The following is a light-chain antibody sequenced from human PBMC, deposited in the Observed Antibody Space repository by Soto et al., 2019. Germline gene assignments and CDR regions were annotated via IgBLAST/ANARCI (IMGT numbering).Light chain of an antibody. CDR3: QSYDDSLSVHYV. V-gene: IGLV1-40*01. Sequence: SVSGAPGQRVTISCTGSSSNIGSTYDVQWYQQLPGTAPKLLIHGNTNRPSGVPDRFSGSKSGTSASLAITGLQADDEADYYCQSYDDSLSVHYVFGTGTKLTVL. CDR2: GNT. CDR1: SSNIGSTYD. J-gene: IGLJ1*01.